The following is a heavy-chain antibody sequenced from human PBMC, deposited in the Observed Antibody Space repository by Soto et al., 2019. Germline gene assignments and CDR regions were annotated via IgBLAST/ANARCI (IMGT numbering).Heavy chain of an antibody. J-gene: IGHJ3*02. CDR2: VNPNSGNT. Sequence: QVQLVQSGAEVQRPGASVKVSCKASGYTFTSYDFNWVRQAPGQGLEWMGWVNPNSGNTDYAQKFQGRVTMTRNTSIRTAYMGLSSLRSEDTAVYYCARASYLDPAFDIWGQGTMVTVSS. CDR3: ARASYLDPAFDI. V-gene: IGHV1-8*01. CDR1: GYTFTSYD. D-gene: IGHD2-2*03.